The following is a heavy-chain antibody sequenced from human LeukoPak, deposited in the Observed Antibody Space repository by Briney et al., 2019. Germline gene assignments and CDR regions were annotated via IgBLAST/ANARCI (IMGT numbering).Heavy chain of an antibody. CDR3: ASDRIEGATPDFDY. D-gene: IGHD2-15*01. J-gene: IGHJ4*02. V-gene: IGHV3-66*01. CDR1: GLTVSDNF. CDR2: LYRGGNT. Sequence: GGSLRLSCAASGLTVSDNFMSWVRQAPGKGLEWVSVLYRGGNTYYADSVRGRFTISRDNSKNMVYLQMNSLTAEDTAVYYCASDRIEGATPDFDYWGQGTLVTVSS.